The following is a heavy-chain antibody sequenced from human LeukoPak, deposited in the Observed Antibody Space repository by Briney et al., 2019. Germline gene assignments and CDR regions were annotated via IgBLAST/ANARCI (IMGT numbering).Heavy chain of an antibody. CDR2: IWYDGSNK. J-gene: IGHJ3*02. CDR3: ARSRDKYSSPKDAFDI. V-gene: IGHV3-33*01. Sequence: GGSLRLSCAASGFTFSSYGMHWVRQAPGKELEWVAVIWYDGSNKYYADSVKGRFTISRDNSKNTLYLQMNSLRAEDTAVYYCARSRDKYSSPKDAFDIWGQGTMVTVSS. CDR1: GFTFSSYG. D-gene: IGHD6-13*01.